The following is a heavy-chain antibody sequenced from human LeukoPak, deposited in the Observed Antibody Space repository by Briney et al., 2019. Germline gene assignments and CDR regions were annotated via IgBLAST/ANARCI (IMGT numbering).Heavy chain of an antibody. CDR1: GFTVSSYA. CDR3: VKGNSGTFDY. CDR2: ISSIGGST. Sequence: GGALRLSCSASGFTVSSYAMHWVRHAPGEGLDYVSVISSIGGSTYYADSVKGRFTISRENSKNTLYLQMNSLGPEDTAVFYCVKGNSGTFDYWGQGTLVTVSS. J-gene: IGHJ4*02. D-gene: IGHD3-10*01. V-gene: IGHV3-64D*06.